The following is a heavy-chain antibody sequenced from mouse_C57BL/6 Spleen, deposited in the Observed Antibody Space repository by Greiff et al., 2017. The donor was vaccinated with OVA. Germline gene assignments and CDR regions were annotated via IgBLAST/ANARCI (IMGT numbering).Heavy chain of an antibody. V-gene: IGHV1-26*01. CDR3: ARGVPFTTGVPYWYFDV. CDR1: GYTFTDYY. D-gene: IGHD1-1*01. CDR2: INPNNGGT. Sequence: VQLQQSGPELVKPGASVKISCKASGYTFTDYYMNWVKQSHGKSLEWIGDINPNNGGTSYNQKFKGKATLTVDKSSSTAYMELRSLTSEDSAVYYCARGVPFTTGVPYWYFDVWGTGTTVTVSS. J-gene: IGHJ1*03.